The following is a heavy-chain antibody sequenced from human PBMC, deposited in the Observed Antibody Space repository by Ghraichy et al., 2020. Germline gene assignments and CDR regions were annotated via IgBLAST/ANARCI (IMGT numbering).Heavy chain of an antibody. CDR2: IWNDGRNK. CDR1: GFPFNNYG. J-gene: IGHJ5*02. D-gene: IGHD1-26*01. V-gene: IGHV3-33*01. Sequence: GGSLRLSCAASGFPFNNYGMHWVRQAPGKGLEWVAQIWNDGRNKYYADYVRGRFTISRDNSKTTLYLQLNKLTAEDTAVYYCARLSGTYESAGSWGQGTLVTVSS. CDR3: ARLSGTYESAGS.